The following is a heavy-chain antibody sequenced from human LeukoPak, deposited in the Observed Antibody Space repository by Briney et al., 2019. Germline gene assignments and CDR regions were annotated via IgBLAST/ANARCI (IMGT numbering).Heavy chain of an antibody. V-gene: IGHV3-30*18. CDR3: AKARGNLRANYFDY. J-gene: IGHJ4*02. CDR1: GFTFSTYG. D-gene: IGHD1-14*01. CDR2: ISYDGSNK. Sequence: GGSLRLSCAASGFTFSTYGMHWVRQAPGKGLEWVAVISYDGSNKYYADSVKGRFTISRDNSKNTLYLQMNSLRAEDTAVYYCAKARGNLRANYFDYWGQGTLVTVSS.